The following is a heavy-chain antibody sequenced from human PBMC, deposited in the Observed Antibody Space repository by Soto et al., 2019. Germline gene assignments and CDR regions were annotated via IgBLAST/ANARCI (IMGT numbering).Heavy chain of an antibody. CDR2: ISYDGSNK. CDR1: GFTFSSYA. J-gene: IGHJ4*02. V-gene: IGHV3-30-3*01. CDR3: ARCYDFWSGYFDY. D-gene: IGHD3-3*01. Sequence: QVQLVESGGGVVQPGRSLRLSCAASGFTFSSYAMHWVRQAPGKGLEWVAVISYDGSNKYYADSVKGRFTISRDNSKNTLYLQMNSLRAEETAVYYCARCYDFWSGYFDYWGQGTLVTVSS.